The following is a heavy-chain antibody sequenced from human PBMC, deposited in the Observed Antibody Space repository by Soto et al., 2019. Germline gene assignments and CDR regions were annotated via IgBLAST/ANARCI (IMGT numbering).Heavy chain of an antibody. CDR1: GGSISSSSYY. V-gene: IGHV4-39*01. J-gene: IGHJ3*02. CDR3: ARTPAEWLRRDAFDI. D-gene: IGHD5-12*01. Sequence: QLQLQESGPGLVKPSETLSLTCTVSGGSISSSSYYWGWIRQPPGKGLEWIGSIYYSGSTYYNPSLKSRVTISVDTSKNQFSLKLSSVTAADTAAYYCARTPAEWLRRDAFDIWGQGTMVTVSS. CDR2: IYYSGST.